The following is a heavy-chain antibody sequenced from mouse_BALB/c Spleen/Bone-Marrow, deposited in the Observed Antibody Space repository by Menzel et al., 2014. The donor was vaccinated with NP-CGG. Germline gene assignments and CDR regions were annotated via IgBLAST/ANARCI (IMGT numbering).Heavy chain of an antibody. V-gene: IGHV2-6-5*01. CDR2: IWGGGIT. CDR1: GFSLTDYG. CDR3: AKLGGYFDY. D-gene: IGHD4-1*01. J-gene: IGHJ2*01. Sequence: QVQLQQPGLGLVAPSQGLSTTCTVSGFSLTDYGVSWIRQPPGKGLEWLGVIWGGGITYYNSALKSSLTISKDNSKSQVFLKMNSLQTDDTAMYYCAKLGGYFDYWGQGTTLTVSS.